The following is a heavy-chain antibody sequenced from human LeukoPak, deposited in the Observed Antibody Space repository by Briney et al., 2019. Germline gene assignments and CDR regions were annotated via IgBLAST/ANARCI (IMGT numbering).Heavy chain of an antibody. CDR2: ISGSGDST. J-gene: IGHJ4*02. CDR3: AKSRSSGSSSSNY. Sequence: GGSLRLSCAASGFIFNKYALSWVRQAPGKGLVWVSSISGSGDSTYYADSVKGRFTISRDNSNNTLFLQMNSLRAEDTALYYCAKSRSSGSSSSNYWGQGTLVTVSS. D-gene: IGHD6-13*01. CDR1: GFIFNKYA. V-gene: IGHV3-23*01.